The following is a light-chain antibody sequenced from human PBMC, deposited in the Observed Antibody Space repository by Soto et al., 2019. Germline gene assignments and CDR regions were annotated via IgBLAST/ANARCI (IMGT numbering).Light chain of an antibody. J-gene: IGKJ1*01. V-gene: IGKV3-20*01. CDR1: QSVSSSY. CDR2: GAC. Sequence: EIVLTQSPGTLSLSPGERATLSCRASQSVSSSYLAWYQQKPGQAPRLLIYGACSRATGIPDRFSGSGSGTDFTLTISRLEPEVFAVYYCEQYGSSTPTFGQGTKV. CDR3: EQYGSSTPT.